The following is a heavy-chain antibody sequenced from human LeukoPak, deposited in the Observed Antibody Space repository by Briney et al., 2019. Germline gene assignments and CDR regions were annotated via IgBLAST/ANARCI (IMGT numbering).Heavy chain of an antibody. CDR3: ARHVVAVGFVY. V-gene: IGHV1-69*06. CDR2: IIPIFGTA. D-gene: IGHD3-22*01. Sequence: SVKVSCKASGGTFSSYAISWVRQAPGQGLEWMGGIIPIFGTANYAQKFQGRVTITADKSTSTAYMELSSLRAEDTAVYYCARHVVAVGFVYWGQGTLVTVSS. J-gene: IGHJ4*02. CDR1: GGTFSSYA.